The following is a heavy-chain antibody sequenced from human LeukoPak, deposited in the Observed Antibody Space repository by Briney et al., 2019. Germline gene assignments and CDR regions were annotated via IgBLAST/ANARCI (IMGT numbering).Heavy chain of an antibody. V-gene: IGHV4-34*01. Sequence: SETLSLTCAVYGGSFSGYYWSWIRQPPGKGLEWIGEINHRGSTNYNPSLKSRVTISIDTSKKQFSLKLTSVTAADTAVYYCAREMEVRQYDAFDIWGQGEMVTVSS. CDR3: AREMEVRQYDAFDI. CDR2: INHRGST. J-gene: IGHJ3*02. CDR1: GGSFSGYY. D-gene: IGHD2-21*01.